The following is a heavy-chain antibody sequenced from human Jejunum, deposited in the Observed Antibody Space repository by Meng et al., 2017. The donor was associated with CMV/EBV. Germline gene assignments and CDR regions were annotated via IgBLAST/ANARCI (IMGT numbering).Heavy chain of an antibody. Sequence: QVQLQPWGAGLLKPPEPLPPLGAVSGESLSAYYWSWIRQPPGKGLEWIGVISHTGGTNYNPPLKSRVTISLDTSKNQFSLEMRSVTAADTAVYYCAPGFRSWSGSFSSWGQGTMVTVS. CDR1: GESLSAYY. V-gene: IGHV4-34*01. CDR3: APGFRSWSGSFSS. CDR2: ISHTGGT. D-gene: IGHD1-26*01. J-gene: IGHJ4*02.